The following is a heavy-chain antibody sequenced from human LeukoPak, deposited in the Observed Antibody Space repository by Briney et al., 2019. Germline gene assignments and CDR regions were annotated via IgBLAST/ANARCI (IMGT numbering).Heavy chain of an antibody. CDR1: GFTVSTNY. D-gene: IGHD3-22*01. V-gene: IGHV3-53*01. CDR2: ICSGGST. Sequence: GGSLRLSCAASGFTVSTNYMSWVRQAPGKGLEWVSVICSGGSTYYADSVKGRFTISRDNSKNTLYLQMNSLRAEDTAVYYCARDQFYHSSGYYYLWGQGTLVTVSS. CDR3: ARDQFYHSSGYYYL. J-gene: IGHJ5*02.